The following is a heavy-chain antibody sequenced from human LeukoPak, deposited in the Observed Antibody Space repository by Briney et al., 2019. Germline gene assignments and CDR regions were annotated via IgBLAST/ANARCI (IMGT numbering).Heavy chain of an antibody. CDR1: GGSISSGGYY. CDR3: AREPLERGDY. Sequence: TLSLTCTVSGGSISSGGYYWSWIRQPPGKGLEWIGYIYHSGSTYYNPSLKSRVTISVDRSKNQFSLKLSSVTAADTAVYYCAREPLERGDYWGQGTLVTVSS. J-gene: IGHJ4*02. D-gene: IGHD1-1*01. CDR2: IYHSGST. V-gene: IGHV4-30-2*01.